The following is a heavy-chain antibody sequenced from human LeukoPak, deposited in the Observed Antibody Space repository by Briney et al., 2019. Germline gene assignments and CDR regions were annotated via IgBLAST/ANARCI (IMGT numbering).Heavy chain of an antibody. D-gene: IGHD1-26*01. CDR2: ITSSSGTR. CDR3: TREKWELRYYFDY. Sequence: EGSLRLSCAASGFTFSSYSMSWVRQAPGKGLEWVSYITSSSGTRYYADSVKGRFTVSRDNAKSSLYLQMNSLRDEDTAACYCTREKWELRYYFDYWGQGTLVSVSS. CDR1: GFTFSSYS. J-gene: IGHJ4*02. V-gene: IGHV3-48*02.